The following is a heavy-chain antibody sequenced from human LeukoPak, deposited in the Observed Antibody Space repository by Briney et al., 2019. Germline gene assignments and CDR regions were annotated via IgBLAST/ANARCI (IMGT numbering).Heavy chain of an antibody. Sequence: SETLSLTCTVSGGPISSSIYHWAWIRQPPGKGLEWIGCIYDRGPAHYNPSLKSRFTISVDRPKNQFFLNVTSLTAADTAVYYCARSRQASGLFSSWGQGTLVVVSS. J-gene: IGHJ5*02. CDR3: ARSRQASGLFSS. V-gene: IGHV4-39*07. CDR2: IYDRGPA. D-gene: IGHD3-10*01. CDR1: GGPISSSIYH.